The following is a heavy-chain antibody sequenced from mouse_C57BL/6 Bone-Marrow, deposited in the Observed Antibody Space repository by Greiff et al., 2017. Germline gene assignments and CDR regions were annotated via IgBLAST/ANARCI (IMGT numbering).Heavy chain of an antibody. V-gene: IGHV2-9*01. D-gene: IGHD1-1*01. CDR2: IWGGGST. CDR3: AKQADYYYGSSYHWYFDV. Sequence: VQLVESGPGLVAPSQSLSITCTVSGFSLTSYGVDWVRQPPGKGLEWLGVIWGGGSTNYNSALMSRLSISKDNSKSQVFLKMNSLQTDDTAMYYCAKQADYYYGSSYHWYFDVWGTGTTVTVSS. J-gene: IGHJ1*03. CDR1: GFSLTSYG.